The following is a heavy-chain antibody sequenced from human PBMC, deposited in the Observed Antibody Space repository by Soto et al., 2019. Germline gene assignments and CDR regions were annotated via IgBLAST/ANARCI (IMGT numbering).Heavy chain of an antibody. CDR3: ARDLLGYYDSSGLNWFDP. CDR1: GGSVSSGSYY. V-gene: IGHV4-61*01. D-gene: IGHD3-22*01. Sequence: PSETLSLTCTVSGGSVSSGSYYWSRIRQPPGKGLEWIGYIYYSGSTNYNPSLKSRVTISVDTSKNQFSLKLSSVTAADTAVYYCARDLLGYYDSSGLNWFDPWGQGTLVTVSS. J-gene: IGHJ5*02. CDR2: IYYSGST.